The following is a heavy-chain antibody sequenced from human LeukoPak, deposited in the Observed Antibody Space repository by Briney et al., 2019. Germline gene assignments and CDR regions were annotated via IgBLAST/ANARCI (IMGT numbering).Heavy chain of an antibody. J-gene: IGHJ4*02. CDR3: ARAPRKSSTSLDY. CDR1: GFTFSSYA. V-gene: IGHV3-21*03. D-gene: IGHD2-2*01. CDR2: ISSSSSYI. Sequence: GGSLRLSCAASGFTFSSYAMSWVRQAPGKGLEWVSSISSSSSYIYYADSVKGRFTISRDNAKNSLYLQMNSLRAEDTAVYYCARAPRKSSTSLDYWGQGTLVTVSS.